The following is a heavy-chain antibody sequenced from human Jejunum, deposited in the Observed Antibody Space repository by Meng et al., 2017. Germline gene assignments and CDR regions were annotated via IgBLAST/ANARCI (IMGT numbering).Heavy chain of an antibody. CDR3: ARLADCGGDCPFDY. D-gene: IGHD2-21*02. CDR1: GFTFSNYA. Sequence: GESLKISCAASGFTFSNYAMGWVRQAPGKGLEWVSGMSARDGRTYYADSVRGRFIISRDNSKNTLFLQMNNLRVEDMAVYYCARLADCGGDCPFDYWGQGTLVTVSS. V-gene: IGHV3-23*01. CDR2: MSARDGRT. J-gene: IGHJ4*02.